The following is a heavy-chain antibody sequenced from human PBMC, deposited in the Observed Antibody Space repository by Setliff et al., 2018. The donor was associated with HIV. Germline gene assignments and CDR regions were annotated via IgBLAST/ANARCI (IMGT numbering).Heavy chain of an antibody. J-gene: IGHJ5*02. D-gene: IGHD2-15*01. CDR3: ARRRCSAASCPDNSWNWLDP. V-gene: IGHV4-39*01. Sequence: ASETLSLTCTVSGGSISNNSYYWGWIRQPPGKGLEWIGSIYYSGSTYYNPSLKSRVTISVDTSKNQFSLKLSSVTAADTAMYYCARRRCSAASCPDNSWNWLDPWGQGTLVTVSS. CDR2: IYYSGST. CDR1: GGSISNNSYY.